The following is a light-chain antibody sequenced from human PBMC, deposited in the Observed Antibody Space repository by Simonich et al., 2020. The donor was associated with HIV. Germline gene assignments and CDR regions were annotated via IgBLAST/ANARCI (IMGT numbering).Light chain of an antibody. V-gene: IGKV3-20*01. J-gene: IGKJ2*01. CDR1: QSVSSSY. Sequence: EIVLTQSPGTLSLSPGERATLSCRASQSVSSSYLSWYQQNPGQAPRLLIYGASSRATGIPDRFSGFGSGTDFTLTISRLEPEDFAVYYCQQYGTSLYTFGQGTKLEIK. CDR2: GAS. CDR3: QQYGTSLYT.